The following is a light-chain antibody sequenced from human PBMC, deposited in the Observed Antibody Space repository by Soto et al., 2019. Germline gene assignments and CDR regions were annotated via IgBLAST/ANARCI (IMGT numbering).Light chain of an antibody. CDR2: DNT. Sequence: QSVLTQPPSVSGAPGQRVTISCTGSSSNIGAGYDVHWYQQLPGTAPKLLIYDNTNRPSGVPDRVSGSKSGTSVSLAITGLQAEDEADYYCQSYDSTLNGWVFGGGTKLTVL. J-gene: IGLJ3*02. CDR1: SSNIGAGYD. V-gene: IGLV1-40*01. CDR3: QSYDSTLNGWV.